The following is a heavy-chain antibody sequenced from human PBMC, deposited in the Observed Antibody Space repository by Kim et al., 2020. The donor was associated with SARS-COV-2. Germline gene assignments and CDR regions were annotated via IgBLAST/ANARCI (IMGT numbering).Heavy chain of an antibody. Sequence: SETLSLTCTVSGGSISSGGYYLSWIRQHPGKGLEWIGYIYYTGSTYYNPSLKSRVTISVDTSKNQFSLKLGSVTAADTAVYYWARAGATIFGVVCAFDIWGQGTTGTASS. CDR2: IYYTGST. D-gene: IGHD3-3*01. V-gene: IGHV4-31*03. J-gene: IGHJ3*02. CDR3: ARAGATIFGVVCAFDI. CDR1: GGSISSGGYY.